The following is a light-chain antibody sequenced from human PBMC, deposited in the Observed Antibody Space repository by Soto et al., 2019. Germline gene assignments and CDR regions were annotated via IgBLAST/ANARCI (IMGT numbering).Light chain of an antibody. CDR2: GAS. V-gene: IGKV3-20*01. CDR3: QQYGNSPPIT. CDR1: QSVSSNY. Sequence: EIVLTQSPGTLSLSQGERATLSCRASQSVSSNYLAWYQQKPGQAPRLLIYGASTRATGIPDRFSGSGSGTDFTLTISRLEPEDFAVYYCQQYGNSPPITFGGGTNVDI. J-gene: IGKJ4*01.